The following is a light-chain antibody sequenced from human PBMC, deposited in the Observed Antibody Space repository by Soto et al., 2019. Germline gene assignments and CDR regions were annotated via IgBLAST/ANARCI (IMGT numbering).Light chain of an antibody. CDR2: DVT. J-gene: IGLJ1*01. V-gene: IGLV2-14*01. Sequence: QSVLTQPASVSGSPGPSITISCTGTSSDVGDYNHVSWYQQDPGKAPKLVIYDVTNRPSGVSNRFFGSKSANTASLTISGLQADDEADYYCNSYSRSSTSYLFGTGTEVTVL. CDR1: SSDVGDYNH. CDR3: NSYSRSSTSYL.